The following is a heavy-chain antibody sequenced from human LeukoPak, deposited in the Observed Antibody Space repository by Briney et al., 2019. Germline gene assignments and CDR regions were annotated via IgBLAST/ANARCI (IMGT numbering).Heavy chain of an antibody. Sequence: GGSLRLSCAASGFTFSSYWMHWVRQAPGKGLVWVSRINRDGSTTNYADSVKGRFTISRDNSNNTLHLQMNSLRAEDTAVYYCAKEFPPNFPLYYFDYWGQGTLVTVSS. D-gene: IGHD2-21*01. V-gene: IGHV3-74*01. CDR2: INRDGSTT. CDR3: AKEFPPNFPLYYFDY. CDR1: GFTFSSYW. J-gene: IGHJ4*02.